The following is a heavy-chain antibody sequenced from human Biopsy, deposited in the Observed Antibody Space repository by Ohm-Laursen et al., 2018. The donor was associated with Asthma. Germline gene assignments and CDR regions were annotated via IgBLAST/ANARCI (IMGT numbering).Heavy chain of an antibody. D-gene: IGHD2-2*01. CDR3: ARKAGSCISRTCYSLDF. J-gene: IGHJ4*02. CDR2: INSVSGTT. V-gene: IGHV1-69*01. Sequence: SSVKVPCKSLGGTFNTYVIGWVRQAPGQGLEWMGGINSVSGTTTYPQKFQDRVTITADDSTSTVYMELSSLRSEDTAVYYCARKAGSCISRTCYSLDFWGQETLVTVSS. CDR1: GGTFNTYV.